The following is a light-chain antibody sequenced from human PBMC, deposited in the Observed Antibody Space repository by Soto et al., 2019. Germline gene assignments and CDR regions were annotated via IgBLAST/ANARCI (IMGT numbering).Light chain of an antibody. Sequence: EIVLTQSPVTLSLSPGERATLSCRASQSVSSSLAWYQQKPGQAPRLLIYDASNRATGIPARFSGSGSGTDFTLTISSLEPEDFAVYYCQQRSNWLVTFGGGTKVEIK. J-gene: IGKJ4*01. CDR1: QSVSSS. CDR3: QQRSNWLVT. CDR2: DAS. V-gene: IGKV3-11*01.